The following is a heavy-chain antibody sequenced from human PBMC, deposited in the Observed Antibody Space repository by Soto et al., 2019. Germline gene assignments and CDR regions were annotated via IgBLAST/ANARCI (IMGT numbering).Heavy chain of an antibody. Sequence: GASVKVSCKASGGTFSSYAISWVRQAPGQGLEWMGGIIPIFGTANYAQKFQGRVTITADESTSTAYMELSSLRSEDTAVYYCAREVNGQVPRAQISYYLDYWGQGTLVTVSS. CDR3: AREVNGQVPRAQISYYLDY. CDR1: GGTFSSYA. J-gene: IGHJ4*02. D-gene: IGHD3-16*02. CDR2: IIPIFGTA. V-gene: IGHV1-69*13.